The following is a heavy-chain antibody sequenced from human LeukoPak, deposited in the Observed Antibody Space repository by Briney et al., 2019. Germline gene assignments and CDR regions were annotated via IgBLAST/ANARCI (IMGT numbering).Heavy chain of an antibody. CDR1: GGSFSGYY. J-gene: IGHJ5*02. D-gene: IGHD5-18*01. V-gene: IGHV4-34*01. CDR2: INHSGST. Sequence: SETLSLTCAVYGGSFSGYYWSWIRQPPGKGLEWIGEINHSGSTNYNPSLESRVTISVDTSKNQFSLKLSSVTAADTAVYYCARASHVVQLWTTYIPWGQGTLVTVPS. CDR3: ARASHVVQLWTTYIP.